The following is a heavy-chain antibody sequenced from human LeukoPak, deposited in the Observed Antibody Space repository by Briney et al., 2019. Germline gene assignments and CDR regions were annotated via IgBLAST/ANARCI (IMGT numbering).Heavy chain of an antibody. CDR1: GGTFSSYA. V-gene: IGHV1-69*13. Sequence: VASVKVSCKASGGTFSSYAISWVRQAPGQGLEWMGGIIPFFGSANYAQKFQGRVTITADESTSTAYMELSSLRSKDTAVYYCARDALSGYDYVWFDPWGQGTLVTVSS. D-gene: IGHD5-12*01. J-gene: IGHJ5*02. CDR2: IIPFFGSA. CDR3: ARDALSGYDYVWFDP.